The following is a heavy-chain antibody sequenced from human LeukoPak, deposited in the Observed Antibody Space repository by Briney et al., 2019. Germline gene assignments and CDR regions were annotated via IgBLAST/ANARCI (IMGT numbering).Heavy chain of an antibody. Sequence: PSGTLSLTCTVSGGTISSSSYYWGWIRQPPGKGLVGIGKIYYSGCTYYNPSLTSRVTISVDTSKNQFSLKLSSVTAADTAVYYCAGDYGDVSGFDYWGQGTLVTVSS. CDR3: AGDYGDVSGFDY. V-gene: IGHV4-39*02. D-gene: IGHD4-17*01. CDR2: IYYSGCT. CDR1: GGTISSSSYY. J-gene: IGHJ4*02.